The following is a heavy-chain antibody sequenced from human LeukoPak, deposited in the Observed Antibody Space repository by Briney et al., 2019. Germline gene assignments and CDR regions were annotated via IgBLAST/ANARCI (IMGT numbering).Heavy chain of an antibody. D-gene: IGHD6-19*01. Sequence: PSETLSLTCAVSGASISSSGSFWGWFRQPPGKGLELLGTISHSGSTYYNPSLKSRVTISVDTSKNQFSLKLSSVTAADTAVYYCARVAVAAREYFDYWGQGTLVTVSS. V-gene: IGHV4-39*07. CDR1: GASISSSGSF. CDR2: ISHSGST. J-gene: IGHJ4*02. CDR3: ARVAVAAREYFDY.